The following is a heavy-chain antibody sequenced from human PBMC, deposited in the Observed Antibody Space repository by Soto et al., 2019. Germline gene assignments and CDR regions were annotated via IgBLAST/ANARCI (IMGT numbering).Heavy chain of an antibody. CDR2: ISAYNGNT. Sequence: GASVKVSCKASGYTFTSYGISCVRQAPGQGLEWMGWISAYNGNTNYAQKLQGRVTMTTDTSTSTAYMELRSLRSDDTAVYYCASGGYYDSSGYYYEYWGQGTLVTVSS. CDR1: GYTFTSYG. D-gene: IGHD3-22*01. CDR3: ASGGYYDSSGYYYEY. V-gene: IGHV1-18*01. J-gene: IGHJ4*02.